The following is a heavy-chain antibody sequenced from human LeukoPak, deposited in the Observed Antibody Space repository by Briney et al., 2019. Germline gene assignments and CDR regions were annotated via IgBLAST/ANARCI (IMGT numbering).Heavy chain of an antibody. V-gene: IGHV4-31*03. CDR2: IYYSGST. CDR1: DSSISSGAYY. J-gene: IGHJ4*02. Sequence: PSETLSLTCTVSDSSISSGAYYWSWIRQHPGNGLEWIGYIYYSGSTHYNPSLKSRVTISVDTSTNQFSLKLSSVTAADTAVYYCARNGAGFDYWGQGTLVTVSS. CDR3: ARNGAGFDY.